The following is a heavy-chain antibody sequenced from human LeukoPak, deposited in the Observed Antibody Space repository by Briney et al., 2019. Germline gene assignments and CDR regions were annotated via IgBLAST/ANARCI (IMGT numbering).Heavy chain of an antibody. J-gene: IGHJ4*02. V-gene: IGHV3-30-3*01. CDR3: ASQSGYDSAY. D-gene: IGHD5-12*01. Sequence: SGGSLRLSCAASGFTFSSYAMSWVRQAPGKGLEWVAVISYDGSNKYYADSVKGRFTISRDNSENMMYLQMNSLRAEDTAVYYCASQSGYDSAYWGQGTLVTVSS. CDR1: GFTFSSYA. CDR2: ISYDGSNK.